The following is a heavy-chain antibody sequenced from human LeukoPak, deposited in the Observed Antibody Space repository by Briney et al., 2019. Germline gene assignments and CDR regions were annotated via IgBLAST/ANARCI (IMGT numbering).Heavy chain of an antibody. CDR2: IYYTGGT. D-gene: IGHD3-10*01. CDR3: ALSGSGSYYRSGDAFDI. CDR1: GGSISSDDYY. Sequence: SETLSLTCSVSGGSISSDDYYWNWIRQPPGKGLEWIGYIYYTGGTYYNPSLKSRLIISIDTSKNQFSLKLSSVTAADTAVYYCALSGSGSYYRSGDAFDIWGQGTMVTVSS. J-gene: IGHJ3*02. V-gene: IGHV4-30-4*02.